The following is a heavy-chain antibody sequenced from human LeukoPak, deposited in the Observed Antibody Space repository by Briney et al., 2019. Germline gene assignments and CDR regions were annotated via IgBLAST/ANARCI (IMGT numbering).Heavy chain of an antibody. CDR3: VKEMLTTTSAFDY. J-gene: IGHJ4*02. CDR2: IGRNGRNT. V-gene: IGHV3-64D*09. CDR1: GFIFSSYA. Sequence: GGSLRLSCSASGFIFSSYAMHWVRQAPGKGLEYASTIGRNGRNTYYAGSVRGRFTISRDNSKSTLYLQMSSLRPEDTAVYYCVKEMLTTTSAFDYWGQGTLDTVSS. D-gene: IGHD4/OR15-4a*01.